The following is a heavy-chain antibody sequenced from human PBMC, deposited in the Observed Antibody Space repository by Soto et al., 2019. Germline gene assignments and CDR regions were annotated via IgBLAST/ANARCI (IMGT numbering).Heavy chain of an antibody. Sequence: SETLSHTCTGSGGSISSSSYYWGWIRQPPGKGLEWIGSIYYSGSTYYNPPLKSRVTISVDTSKNQFSLKLSSVTAADTAVYYCARLMVRWGYYYGMDVWGQGTTVTVSS. CDR2: IYYSGST. J-gene: IGHJ6*02. D-gene: IGHD3-10*01. V-gene: IGHV4-39*01. CDR3: ARLMVRWGYYYGMDV. CDR1: GGSISSSSYY.